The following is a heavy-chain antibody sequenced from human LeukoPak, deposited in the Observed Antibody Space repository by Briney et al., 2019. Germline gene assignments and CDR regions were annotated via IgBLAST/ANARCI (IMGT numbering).Heavy chain of an antibody. CDR1: GYSFTIYW. Sequence: GESLKISCEASGYSFTIYWIAWVRQMPGKGLEWMGIIYPGDSETRYSPSFQGQVTISADKSISTAYLQWSSLKASDTAMYYCARYGYSSGWWDAFDIWGQGTMVTVSS. J-gene: IGHJ3*02. CDR2: IYPGDSET. V-gene: IGHV5-51*01. D-gene: IGHD6-19*01. CDR3: ARYGYSSGWWDAFDI.